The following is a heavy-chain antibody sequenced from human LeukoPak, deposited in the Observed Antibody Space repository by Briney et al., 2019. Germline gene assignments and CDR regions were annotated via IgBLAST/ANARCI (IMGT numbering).Heavy chain of an antibody. D-gene: IGHD3-22*01. CDR3: ARVSGNHYYDTTRPDY. J-gene: IGHJ4*02. Sequence: GGSLRLSCAASGFTFSSYWMSWVRQAPGKGLEWVANIKQDGSEKYYVDSVKGRFTISRDNAKNSLYLQMNRLRAEDTAVYYCARVSGNHYYDTTRPDYWGQGTLVTVSS. CDR1: GFTFSSYW. CDR2: IKQDGSEK. V-gene: IGHV3-7*01.